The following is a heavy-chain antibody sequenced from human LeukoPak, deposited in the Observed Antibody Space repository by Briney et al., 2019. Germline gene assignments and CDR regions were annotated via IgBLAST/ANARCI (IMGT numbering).Heavy chain of an antibody. CDR3: ARAGHCTNGICYTADFDY. Sequence: PGGSLRLSCAASGFTFSSYGMHWVRQAPGKGLEWVAFIRYDGSNKYYADSVKGRFTISGDNSKNTLYLQMNSLRAEDTAAYYCARAGHCTNGICYTADFDYWGQGTLVTVSS. D-gene: IGHD2-8*01. J-gene: IGHJ4*02. CDR1: GFTFSSYG. CDR2: IRYDGSNK. V-gene: IGHV3-30*02.